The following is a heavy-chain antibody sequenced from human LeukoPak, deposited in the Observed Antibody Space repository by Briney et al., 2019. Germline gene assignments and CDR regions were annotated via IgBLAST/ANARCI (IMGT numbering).Heavy chain of an antibody. V-gene: IGHV4-39*07. Sequence: PSETLSLTCTVSGGSISSGPYYWGWIRQPPGKGLEWIGEINHSGSTNYNPSLKSRVTISVDTSKNQFSLKLSSVTAADTAVYYCARTIVVVVAATVYFDYWGQGTLVTVSS. CDR3: ARTIVVVVAATVYFDY. CDR1: GGSISSGPYY. CDR2: INHSGST. J-gene: IGHJ4*02. D-gene: IGHD2-15*01.